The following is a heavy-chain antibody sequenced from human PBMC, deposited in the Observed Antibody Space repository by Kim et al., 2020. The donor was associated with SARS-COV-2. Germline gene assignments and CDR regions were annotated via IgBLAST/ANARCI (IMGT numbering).Heavy chain of an antibody. V-gene: IGHV4-39*01. CDR1: GGSISSGDYF. CDR3: GRGSPYTS. Sequence: SETLSLTCTVSGGSISSGDYFSGWIRQPPGMDLEYIGSLSHSGSTFYNPSLKSRVTMSVDTSNNQFSLKLTSVTAADTAVYFCGRGSPYTSWGQGTLITVSS. J-gene: IGHJ5*02. CDR2: LSHSGST. D-gene: IGHD3-16*01.